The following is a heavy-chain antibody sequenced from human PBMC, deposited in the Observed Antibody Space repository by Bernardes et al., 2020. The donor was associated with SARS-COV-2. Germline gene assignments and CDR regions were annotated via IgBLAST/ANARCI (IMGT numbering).Heavy chain of an antibody. D-gene: IGHD5-18*01. CDR1: GFTFSAYT. CDR2: ISGSGTST. J-gene: IGHJ6*04. V-gene: IGHV3-23*01. Sequence: GGSLRLSCAASGFTFSAYTMSWVRQAPGKGLEWVSVISGSGTSTYYADSVKGRFTISRDNSRTTLYLQMNSLRAEDTAVYYCAKGHSRYYYVMDVWGKGTQVTVSS. CDR3: AKGHSRYYYVMDV.